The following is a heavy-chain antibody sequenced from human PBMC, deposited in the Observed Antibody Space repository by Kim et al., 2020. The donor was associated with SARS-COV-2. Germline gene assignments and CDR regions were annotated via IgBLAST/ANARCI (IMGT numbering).Heavy chain of an antibody. D-gene: IGHD3-10*01. Sequence: GGSLRLSCAASGFTFSSYGMHWVRQAPGKGLEWVAVISYDGSNKYYADSVKGRFTISRDNSKNTLYLQMNSLRAEDTAVYYCAKEGVIWFGELLVYYYYG. CDR2: ISYDGSNK. CDR3: AKEGVIWFGELLVYYYYG. V-gene: IGHV3-30*18. CDR1: GFTFSSYG. J-gene: IGHJ6*01.